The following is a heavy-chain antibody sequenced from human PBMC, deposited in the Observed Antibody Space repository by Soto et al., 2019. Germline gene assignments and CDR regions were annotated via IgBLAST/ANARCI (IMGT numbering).Heavy chain of an antibody. CDR2: ISGGGGVST. J-gene: IGHJ5*02. Sequence: QPGGSLRLSCAASGFTFSSYAMTWVRRAPGKGLEWVSGISGGGGVSTYYADSVKGRFTISRDNSMNTLYLQMNRLRAEDTAVYYCAKDAISMVRGVNNWFDPWGQGTLVTVSS. CDR1: GFTFSSYA. D-gene: IGHD3-10*01. CDR3: AKDAISMVRGVNNWFDP. V-gene: IGHV3-23*01.